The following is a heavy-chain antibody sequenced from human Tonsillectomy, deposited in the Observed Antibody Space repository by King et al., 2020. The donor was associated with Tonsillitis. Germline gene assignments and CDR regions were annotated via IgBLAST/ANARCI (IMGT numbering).Heavy chain of an antibody. Sequence: VQLVESGAEVKKPGASVKVSCKASGYTFTSYDINWVRQATGQGLEWMGWMNPNSGNTGYAQKFQGRVTMTRNTSISTAYMELSSLRSEDTAVYYCARGYCSGGSCDSGGGFIPFDPWGQGTLVTVSS. D-gene: IGHD2-15*01. J-gene: IGHJ5*02. CDR1: GYTFTSYD. CDR3: ARGYCSGGSCDSGGGFIPFDP. V-gene: IGHV1-8*01. CDR2: MNPNSGNT.